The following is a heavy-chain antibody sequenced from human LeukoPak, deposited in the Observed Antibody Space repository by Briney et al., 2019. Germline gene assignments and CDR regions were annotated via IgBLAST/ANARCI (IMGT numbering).Heavy chain of an antibody. V-gene: IGHV4-59*01. CDR1: GGSISSYY. Sequence: SETLSLTCTVSGGSISSYYRSWIRQPPGKGLEWIGYIYYSGSTNYNPSLKSRVTISVDTSKNQFSLKLSSVTAADTAVYYCARGDSSGYYYGSSFDYWGQGTLVTVSS. D-gene: IGHD3-22*01. CDR2: IYYSGST. J-gene: IGHJ4*02. CDR3: ARGDSSGYYYGSSFDY.